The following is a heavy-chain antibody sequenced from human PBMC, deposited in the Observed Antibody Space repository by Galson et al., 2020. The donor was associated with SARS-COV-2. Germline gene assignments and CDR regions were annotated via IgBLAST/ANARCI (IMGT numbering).Heavy chain of an antibody. CDR3: ARETDDHTSSWYDY. V-gene: IGHV1-2*02. J-gene: IGHJ4*02. D-gene: IGHD6-13*01. CDR2: INPNTGAT. CDR1: GYTFIGYY. Sequence: ASVKVSCKASGYTFIGYYIHWVRQTPGQGLEWIGWINPNTGATNYAENFQARVTLTRDTSFTTAYMELSSLRSDDTAMYYCARETDDHTSSWYDYWGQGTLVTVSS.